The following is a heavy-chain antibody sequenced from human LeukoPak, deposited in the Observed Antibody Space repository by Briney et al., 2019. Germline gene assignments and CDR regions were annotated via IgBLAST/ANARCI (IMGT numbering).Heavy chain of an antibody. Sequence: PSETLSLTCAVSGGSISSSSWWSWVRQPPGKGLEWIGEIYHSGSTNYNPSLKSRVTISVDKPKNQFSLKLSSVTAADTAVYYCAVAAAANYYYGMDVWGQGTTVTVSS. J-gene: IGHJ6*02. D-gene: IGHD6-13*01. CDR3: AVAAAANYYYGMDV. CDR2: IYHSGST. CDR1: GGSISSSSW. V-gene: IGHV4-4*02.